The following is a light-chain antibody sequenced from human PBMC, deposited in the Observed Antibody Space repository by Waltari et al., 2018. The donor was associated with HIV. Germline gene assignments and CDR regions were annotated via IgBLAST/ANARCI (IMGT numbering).Light chain of an antibody. Sequence: QAVVTQEPSLTVSPGGTVTLPCGSSTGAVTSGHYASWFQQKPGQAPRTLIYNTNNKPSGTPARFSGSLLGGKAALTLSGAQPEDEADYYCILTYSGPWVFGGGTKLTVL. CDR3: ILTYSGPWV. CDR1: TGAVTSGHY. J-gene: IGLJ3*02. CDR2: NTN. V-gene: IGLV7-46*01.